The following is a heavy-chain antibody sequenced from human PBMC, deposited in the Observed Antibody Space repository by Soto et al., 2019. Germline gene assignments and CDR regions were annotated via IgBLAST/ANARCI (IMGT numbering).Heavy chain of an antibody. D-gene: IGHD5-18*01. J-gene: IGHJ6*02. CDR1: GSTFNTYT. V-gene: IGHV3-30*04. CDR3: ARDGPSVGGYNYGYAIDV. Sequence: GGSLRLSCVASGSTFNTYTMHWVRQAPGKGLEWLALISHDGKNKYYADSVKGRFTFSRDNSKNTLYLQLNSLRVEDTAVYFCARDGPSVGGYNYGYAIDVWGQGTTVTVSS. CDR2: ISHDGKNK.